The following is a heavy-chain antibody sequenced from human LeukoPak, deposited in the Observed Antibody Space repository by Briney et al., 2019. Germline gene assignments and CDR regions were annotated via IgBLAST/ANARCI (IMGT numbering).Heavy chain of an antibody. Sequence: PGGSLRLSCAASGFTFSDYAMSWVRQAPGRGLEWVSSISGSGGSTYYADSVKGRFTISRDNSKNTLYLQMNSLRAEDTAVYYCAKDHPRDLADGYYFDYWGQGTLVTVSS. V-gene: IGHV3-23*01. CDR2: ISGSGGST. D-gene: IGHD3-22*01. CDR3: AKDHPRDLADGYYFDY. CDR1: GFTFSDYA. J-gene: IGHJ4*02.